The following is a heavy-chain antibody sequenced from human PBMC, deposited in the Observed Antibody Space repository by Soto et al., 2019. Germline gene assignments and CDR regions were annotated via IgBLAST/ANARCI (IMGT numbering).Heavy chain of an antibody. D-gene: IGHD2-21*01. CDR3: ARLRIATNNYKWFDP. V-gene: IGHV4-31*03. J-gene: IGHJ5*02. CDR2: IYVTGAV. CDR1: GAALNSGNYY. Sequence: SETLSLTCSVSGAALNSGNYYWSWIRQVPGKGLEWIGHIYVTGAVDYNPSLRDRITISQDTSERRFSLNLRLVTAADTAVYYCARLRIATNNYKWFDPWGQGTLVTVSS.